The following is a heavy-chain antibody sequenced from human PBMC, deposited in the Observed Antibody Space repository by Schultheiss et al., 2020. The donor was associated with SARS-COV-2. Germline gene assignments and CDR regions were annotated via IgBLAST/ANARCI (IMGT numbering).Heavy chain of an antibody. CDR2: IYYSGNT. V-gene: IGHV4-61*01. CDR3: ARVVTYYYDSSGLSGKYADY. Sequence: SETLSLTCTVSGGSISSGCYYWSWIRQPPGKGMEWIGYIYYSGNTYYNLALKSRVTISVDTYKNPFALTLNTVAAADTAVYYCARVVTYYYDSSGLSGKYADYWGQGTLVTVSS. J-gene: IGHJ4*02. CDR1: GGSISSGCYY. D-gene: IGHD3-22*01.